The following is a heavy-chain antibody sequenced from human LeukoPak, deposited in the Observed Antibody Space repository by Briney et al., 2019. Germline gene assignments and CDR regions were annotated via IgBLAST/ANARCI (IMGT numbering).Heavy chain of an antibody. D-gene: IGHD3-10*01. V-gene: IGHV3-23*01. Sequence: GGSLRLSCAASGFTFSSYGMSWVRQAPGKGLEWVSAISGSGGSTYYADSVKGRFIISRDNSKNTLYLQMNSLRAEDTAVYYCAKDQGDMVRGEDWFDPWGQGTLVTVSS. CDR1: GFTFSSYG. CDR2: ISGSGGST. CDR3: AKDQGDMVRGEDWFDP. J-gene: IGHJ5*02.